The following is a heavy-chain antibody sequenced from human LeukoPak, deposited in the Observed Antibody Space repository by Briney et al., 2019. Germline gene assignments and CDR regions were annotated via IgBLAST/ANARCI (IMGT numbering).Heavy chain of an antibody. CDR1: GGTFSSYA. J-gene: IGHJ3*02. Sequence: SVKASCKASGGTFSSYAISWVRQAPGQGLEWMGGIIPIFGTANYAQKFQGRVTITTDESTSTAYMELSSLRSEDTAVYYCARESEVGVLAYCGGDCSLGAFDIWGQGTMVTVSS. V-gene: IGHV1-69*05. CDR3: ARESEVGVLAYCGGDCSLGAFDI. D-gene: IGHD2-21*02. CDR2: IIPIFGTA.